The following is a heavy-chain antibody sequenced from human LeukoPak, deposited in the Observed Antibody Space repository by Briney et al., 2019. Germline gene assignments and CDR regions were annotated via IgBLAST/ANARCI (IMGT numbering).Heavy chain of an antibody. CDR2: IWYDGSNK. V-gene: IGHV3-33*06. J-gene: IGHJ4*02. CDR1: GFTFSSYG. CDR3: AKSVIGCGGDCYYFDY. D-gene: IGHD2-21*02. Sequence: PGGSLRLXCAASGFTFSSYGMHWVRQAPGKGLEWVAVIWYDGSNKYYADSVKGRFTISRDNSKNTLYLQMNSLRAEDTAVYYCAKSVIGCGGDCYYFDYWGPGTLVTVSS.